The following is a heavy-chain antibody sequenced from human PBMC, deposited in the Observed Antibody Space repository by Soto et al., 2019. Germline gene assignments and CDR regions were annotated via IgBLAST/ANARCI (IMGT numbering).Heavy chain of an antibody. CDR3: ALRLGYCSGGACSH. Sequence: PGGSLRLSCAASGLTFGNYAMSWVRQAPGKGLEWVSGMSGSGDYTNYADSVKGRFTISRDNSKNTLYLQMNSLRAEDTAVYYCALRLGYCSGGACSHWGQGTLVTVSS. CDR2: MSGSGDYT. D-gene: IGHD2-15*01. V-gene: IGHV3-23*01. J-gene: IGHJ4*02. CDR1: GLTFGNYA.